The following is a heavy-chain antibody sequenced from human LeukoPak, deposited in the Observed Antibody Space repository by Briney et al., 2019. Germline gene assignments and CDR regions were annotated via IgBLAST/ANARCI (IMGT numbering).Heavy chain of an antibody. CDR1: GFTFNAYA. Sequence: PGGSLRLSCAASGFTFNAYAMHWVRQAPGKGLEYVSAISSNGGRTYYANSVRGRFTISRDNSKNTLYLQMNSLRAEDTAVYYCAKDLRPGYSYGQYFDYWGQGILVTVSS. CDR2: ISSNGGRT. J-gene: IGHJ4*02. D-gene: IGHD5-18*01. CDR3: AKDLRPGYSYGQYFDY. V-gene: IGHV3-64*01.